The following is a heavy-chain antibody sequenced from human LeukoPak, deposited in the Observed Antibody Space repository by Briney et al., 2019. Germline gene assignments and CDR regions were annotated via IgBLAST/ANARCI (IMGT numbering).Heavy chain of an antibody. J-gene: IGHJ5*02. V-gene: IGHV4-34*01. Sequence: SETLSLTCAVYGGSFSGYYWSWIRQPPGKGLERIGETNHSGSTNYNPSLKSRVTISVDTSKNQFSLKLSSVTAADTAVYYCASQTLGYCSGGSCYNWFDHWGQGTLVTVSS. CDR3: ASQTLGYCSGGSCYNWFDH. CDR1: GGSFSGYY. D-gene: IGHD2-15*01. CDR2: TNHSGST.